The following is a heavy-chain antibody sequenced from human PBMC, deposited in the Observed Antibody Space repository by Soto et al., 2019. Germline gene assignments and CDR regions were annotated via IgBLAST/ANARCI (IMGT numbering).Heavy chain of an antibody. J-gene: IGHJ4*02. Sequence: GGSLRFSCAASGFTFSSYGMHWVRQAPGKGLEWVAVIWYDGSNKYYADSVKGRFTISRDNSKNTLYLQMNSLRAEDTAVYYCARDGSPTITMVRGVIGLDGWGQGTLVTVSS. CDR3: ARDGSPTITMVRGVIGLDG. CDR1: GFTFSSYG. CDR2: IWYDGSNK. V-gene: IGHV3-33*01. D-gene: IGHD3-10*01.